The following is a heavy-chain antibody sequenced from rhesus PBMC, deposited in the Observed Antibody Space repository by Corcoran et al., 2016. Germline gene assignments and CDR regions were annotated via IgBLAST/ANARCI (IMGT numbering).Heavy chain of an antibody. J-gene: IGHJ4*01. Sequence: QVQLQESGPGLVKPSETQSLTCAVSGGSISDDYYWSWTPQPPGKGLEWIGYIYGSGGGTNYNPSLKNRVTISIDTSKNQFSLKLSSVTAADTAVYYCARKTVTKGFDYWGQGVLVTVSS. CDR2: IYGSGGGT. D-gene: IGHD4-23*01. CDR3: ARKTVTKGFDY. CDR1: GGSISDDYY. V-gene: IGHV4-106*01.